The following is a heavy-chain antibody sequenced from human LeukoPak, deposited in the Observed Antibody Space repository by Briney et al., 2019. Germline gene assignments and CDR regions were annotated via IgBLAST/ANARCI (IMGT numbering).Heavy chain of an antibody. D-gene: IGHD3-16*01. Sequence: QPGGSLRLSCAASGFTFSSYAMSWVRQAPGKGLEWASAISGSGGSTYYADSVKGRFTISRDNSRDTLYLQMNSLRAEDTAVYYCAKGYYDYVWGSHYFDYWGQGTLVTVSS. J-gene: IGHJ4*02. CDR2: ISGSGGST. CDR1: GFTFSSYA. CDR3: AKGYYDYVWGSHYFDY. V-gene: IGHV3-23*01.